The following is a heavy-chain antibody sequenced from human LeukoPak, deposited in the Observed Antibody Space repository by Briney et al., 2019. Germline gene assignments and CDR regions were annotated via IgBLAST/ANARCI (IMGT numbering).Heavy chain of an antibody. CDR2: IDAGGSNT. V-gene: IGHV3-23*01. Sequence: GGSLRLSCAASGFPFSTFALSWIRQAPGKGLEWVSGIDAGGSNTYYADSVKGRFTISRDNSKNTLYLQMNSLRAEDTAVYYCAKWAESWGYYYYYMDVWGKGTTVTVSS. J-gene: IGHJ6*03. CDR3: AKWAESWGYYYYYMDV. CDR1: GFPFSTFA. D-gene: IGHD6-13*01.